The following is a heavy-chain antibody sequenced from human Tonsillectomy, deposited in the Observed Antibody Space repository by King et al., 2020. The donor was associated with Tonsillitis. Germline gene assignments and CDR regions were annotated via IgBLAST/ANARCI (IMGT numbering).Heavy chain of an antibody. CDR2: ISYDGSKK. V-gene: IGHV3-30*04. Sequence: VQLVESGGGVVQPGRSLRLSCAASGFTFESYTMNWVRQAPGKGLEWEALISYDGSKKYYADSVQGRFTISRDNSRNTLFLQMNSLRREDTAVYYCARQFLHLDYWGQGTLVTVSS. CDR1: GFTFESYT. CDR3: ARQFLHLDY. J-gene: IGHJ4*02.